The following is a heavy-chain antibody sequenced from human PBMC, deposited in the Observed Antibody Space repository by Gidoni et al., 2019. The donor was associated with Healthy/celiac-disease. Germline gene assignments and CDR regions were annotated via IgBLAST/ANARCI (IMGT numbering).Heavy chain of an antibody. CDR2: INPSGGST. J-gene: IGHJ4*02. CDR3: ARAVIEQQLVFDY. V-gene: IGHV1-46*01. CDR1: GYTFTSSY. D-gene: IGHD6-6*01. Sequence: QVQLVQSGAEVKKPGASVKVSCKASGYTFTSSYMHWVRQARGQGLEWMGIINPSGGSTSYAQKFQGRVTMTRNTSTSTVYMELSSLRSEDTAVYYCARAVIEQQLVFDYWGQGTLVTVSS.